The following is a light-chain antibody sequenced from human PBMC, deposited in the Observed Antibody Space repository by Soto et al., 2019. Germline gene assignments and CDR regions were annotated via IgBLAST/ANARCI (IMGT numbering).Light chain of an antibody. J-gene: IGLJ1*01. CDR3: QSYDSSLSGV. CDR2: GNS. V-gene: IGLV1-40*01. CDR1: SSNIGAGYD. Sequence: QSVLTQPPSVSGAPGQRVTISCTGSSSNIGAGYDVHWCQQLPGTAPKLLIYGNSNRPSGVPDRFSGSKSGTSASLAITGLQAEDEADYYCQSYDSSLSGVFGTGTKLTVL.